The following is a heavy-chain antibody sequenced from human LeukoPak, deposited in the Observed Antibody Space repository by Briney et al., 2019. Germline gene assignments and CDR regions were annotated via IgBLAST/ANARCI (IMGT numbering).Heavy chain of an antibody. CDR2: ISYDGNHI. CDR1: GFTFSSYA. V-gene: IGHV3-30*04. J-gene: IGHJ4*02. Sequence: GRSLRLSCAASGFTFSSYAMHWVRQAPGKGLEWVAVISYDGNHIFYADSVKGRFTISRDNSKNTLYLQMNSLATEDTAVYYCARCGGDCYTSTQGFDYWGQGTLVTVSS. D-gene: IGHD2-21*02. CDR3: ARCGGDCYTSTQGFDY.